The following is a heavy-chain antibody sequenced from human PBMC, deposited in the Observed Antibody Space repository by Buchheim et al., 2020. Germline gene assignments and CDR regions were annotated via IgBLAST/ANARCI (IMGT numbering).Heavy chain of an antibody. CDR3: AKEGPAPITIFGVVIIDYYYGMDV. V-gene: IGHV3-30*18. CDR1: GFTFSSYG. Sequence: QVQLVESGGGVVQPGRSLRLSCAAPGFTFSSYGMHWVRQAPGKGLEWVAVISYDGSNKYYADSVKGRFTISRDNSKNTLYLQMNSLRAEDTAVYYCAKEGPAPITIFGVVIIDYYYGMDVWGQGTT. CDR2: ISYDGSNK. D-gene: IGHD3-3*01. J-gene: IGHJ6*02.